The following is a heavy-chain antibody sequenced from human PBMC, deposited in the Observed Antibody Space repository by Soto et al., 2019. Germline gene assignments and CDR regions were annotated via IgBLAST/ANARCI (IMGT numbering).Heavy chain of an antibody. CDR3: TRGDKEDYRSSWYERGDYYYYYMDV. CDR2: IRSKAYGGTT. CDR1: GFTFGDYA. Sequence: GGSLRLSCTASGFTFGDYAMSWFRQAPGKGLEWVGFIRSKAYGGTTEYAGSVKGRFTISRDDSKSIAYLQMNSLKTEETAVYYCTRGDKEDYRSSWYERGDYYYYYMDVWGKGTTVTVSS. D-gene: IGHD6-13*01. J-gene: IGHJ6*03. V-gene: IGHV3-49*03.